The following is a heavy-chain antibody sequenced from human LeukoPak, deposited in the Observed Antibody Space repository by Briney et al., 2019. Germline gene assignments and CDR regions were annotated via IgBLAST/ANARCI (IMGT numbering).Heavy chain of an antibody. CDR2: IFTYNGNT. CDR1: GYTFISYG. V-gene: IGHV1-18*01. CDR3: ARGKEREPFDF. Sequence: ASVKVSCKASGYTFISYGISWVGQAPGQGLEWGGWIFTYNGNTKYEKKFQGRVTMTTDSSTNTVYLELRSLRSDDTAVYYCARGKEREPFDFWGQGTLVTVSS. J-gene: IGHJ4*02. D-gene: IGHD1-1*01.